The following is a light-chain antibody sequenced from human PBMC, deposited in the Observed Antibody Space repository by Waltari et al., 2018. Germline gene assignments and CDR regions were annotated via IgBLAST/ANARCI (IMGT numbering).Light chain of an antibody. CDR1: EFVGNDY. CDR2: DAS. CDR3: QQYYSSPWT. J-gene: IGKJ1*01. Sequence: EIVLTQSPGTLSWSPGERATLSCRASEFVGNDYLAWYQQKPGQAPRLIIYDASRRATGTPDRFSGSGSGTDFSLTISRLEPEDFAVYYCQQYYSSPWTFGQGTKVDI. V-gene: IGKV3-20*01.